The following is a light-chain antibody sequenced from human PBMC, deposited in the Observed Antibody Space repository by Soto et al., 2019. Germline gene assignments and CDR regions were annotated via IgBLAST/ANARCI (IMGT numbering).Light chain of an antibody. Sequence: QAVVTQEPSLTVSPGGTVTLTCGSSTGAVTSGHYPHWFQQRPGQAPRTLIYDTNTKPSWTPARFSGSLLGGKAALTLSGAQPEDEADYYCFLSYRGARVFGGGTKLTVL. J-gene: IGLJ3*02. V-gene: IGLV7-46*01. CDR2: DTN. CDR3: FLSYRGARV. CDR1: TGAVTSGHY.